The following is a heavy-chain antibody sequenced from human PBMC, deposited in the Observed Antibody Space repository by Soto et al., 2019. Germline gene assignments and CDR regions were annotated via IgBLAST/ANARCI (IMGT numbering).Heavy chain of an antibody. D-gene: IGHD3-3*01. CDR1: GGSVSSGSYY. CDR2: IYYSGST. CDR3: AREVTPDFWGGYHNWFDP. Sequence: SETLSLTCTVSGGSVSSGSYYWSWIRQPPGKGLEWIGYIYYSGSTNYNPSLKSRVTISVDTSKNQFSLKLSSVTAADTAVYYCAREVTPDFWGGYHNWFDPRGQGTLVTVSS. V-gene: IGHV4-61*01. J-gene: IGHJ5*02.